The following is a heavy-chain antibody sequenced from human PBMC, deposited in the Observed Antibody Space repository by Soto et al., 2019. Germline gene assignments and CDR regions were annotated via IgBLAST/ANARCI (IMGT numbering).Heavy chain of an antibody. CDR1: GGSVSSGSYY. J-gene: IGHJ4*02. Sequence: SETLSLTCTVSGGSVSSGSYYWSWIRQPPGKGLEWIGYIYYSGSTNYNPSLKSRVTISVDTSKNQFSLKLSSVTAADTAVYYCARVGRDGYNTDDYWGQGTLVTFSS. V-gene: IGHV4-61*01. CDR2: IYYSGST. CDR3: ARVGRDGYNTDDY. D-gene: IGHD5-12*01.